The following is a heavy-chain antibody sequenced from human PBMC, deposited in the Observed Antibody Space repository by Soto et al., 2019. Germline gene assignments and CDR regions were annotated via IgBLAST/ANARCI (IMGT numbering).Heavy chain of an antibody. Sequence: QVQLVQAGAEVKKPGSSVKVSCKASGGTFSTYAISWVRQAPGQGLEWMGGIIPIYGTANYAQKFQGRVRVLADEPTRVVYMELSSLGSDEQAVYYWAREDKPGGYTPPATSGFDYWGQRPLENVSS. CDR1: GGTFSTYA. J-gene: IGHJ4*02. V-gene: IGHV1-69*12. CDR2: IIPIYGTA. D-gene: IGHD3-22*01. CDR3: AREDKPGGYTPPATSGFDY.